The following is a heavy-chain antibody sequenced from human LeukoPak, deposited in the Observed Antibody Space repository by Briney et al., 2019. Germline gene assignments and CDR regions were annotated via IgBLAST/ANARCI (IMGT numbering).Heavy chain of an antibody. V-gene: IGHV4-34*01. CDR3: ARGRRDGYNYVFDY. CDR2: INHSGST. Sequence: PGGSLRLSCAASGFTFSSYAMSWIRQPPGKGLEWIGEINHSGSTNYNPSLKSRVTISVDTSKNQFSLKLSSVTAADTAVYYCARGRRDGYNYVFDYWGQGTLVTVSS. CDR1: GFTFSSYA. J-gene: IGHJ4*02. D-gene: IGHD5-24*01.